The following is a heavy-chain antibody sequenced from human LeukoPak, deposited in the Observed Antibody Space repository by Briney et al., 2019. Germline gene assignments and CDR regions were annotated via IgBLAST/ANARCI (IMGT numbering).Heavy chain of an antibody. CDR1: GYSFTYYS. CDR3: ARDRLVGTTGILAS. J-gene: IGHJ5*02. CDR2: INARNGNT. Sequence: ASVKVSCKASGYSFTYYSLHWVRQAPGQRLEWMGWINARNGNTRYSQKFQGRVTITRDTSATTTYVELTGLRSEDTAVYYSARDRLVGTTGILASWGQGTLVTVSS. V-gene: IGHV1-3*01. D-gene: IGHD1-1*01.